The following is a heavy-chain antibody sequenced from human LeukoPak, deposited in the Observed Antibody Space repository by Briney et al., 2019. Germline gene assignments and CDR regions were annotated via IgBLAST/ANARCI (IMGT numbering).Heavy chain of an antibody. D-gene: IGHD6-13*01. CDR1: GYTFTSYD. Sequence: ASVKVSCKASGYTFTSYDINWVRQATGQGLEWMGWMNPNSGNTGYAQKFQGRVTITRNTSISTAYMELSSLRSEDTAVYYCARGGYSSSWYKYYYYYMDVWGKGTTVTVSS. CDR2: MNPNSGNT. J-gene: IGHJ6*03. CDR3: ARGGYSSSWYKYYYYYMDV. V-gene: IGHV1-8*03.